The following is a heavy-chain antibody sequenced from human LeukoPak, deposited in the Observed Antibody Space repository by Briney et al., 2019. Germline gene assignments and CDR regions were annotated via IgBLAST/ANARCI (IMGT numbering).Heavy chain of an antibody. V-gene: IGHV3-30*03. J-gene: IGHJ4*02. CDR3: ARDLAPWDSSSSENVDY. Sequence: PGRSLRLSCAASGFTFSSYGMHWVRQAPGKGLEWVAVISYDGSNKYYADSVKGRFTISRDNSKNTLYLQMNSLRAEDTAVYYCARDLAPWDSSSSENVDYWGQGTLVTVSS. CDR2: ISYDGSNK. CDR1: GFTFSSYG. D-gene: IGHD6-6*01.